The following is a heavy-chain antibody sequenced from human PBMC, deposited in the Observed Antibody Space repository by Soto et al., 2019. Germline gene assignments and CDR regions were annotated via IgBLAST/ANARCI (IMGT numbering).Heavy chain of an antibody. V-gene: IGHV3-21*01. CDR2: ISSSSSYI. CDR3: VRGFGTYYAVWSGYHGYVI. J-gene: IGHJ4*02. CDR1: GFTFSSYS. Sequence: EVQLVESGGGLVKPGVSLRLSCAASGFTFSSYSMNWVRQAPGKGLEWVSSISSSSSYIYYGDSVQGRCTISRDNAKNSLYLQMTSRCAEDTAGYYCVRGFGTYYAVWSGYHGYVIWGQGTLGIVSS. D-gene: IGHD3-3*01.